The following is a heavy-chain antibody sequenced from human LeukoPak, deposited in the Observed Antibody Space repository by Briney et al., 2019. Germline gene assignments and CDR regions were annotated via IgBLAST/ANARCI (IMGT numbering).Heavy chain of an antibody. CDR1: GGTFSSYA. CDR3: ARDPWSYGPPGY. CDR2: IIPIFGTA. Sequence: SVKVSCKASGGTFSSYAISWVRQAPGQGLEWMGGIIPIFGTANYAQKFQGRVTITADESTSTAYMELSSLRSEDTAVYYCARDPWSYGPPGYWGQGTLVTVSS. D-gene: IGHD2-8*01. V-gene: IGHV1-69*13. J-gene: IGHJ4*02.